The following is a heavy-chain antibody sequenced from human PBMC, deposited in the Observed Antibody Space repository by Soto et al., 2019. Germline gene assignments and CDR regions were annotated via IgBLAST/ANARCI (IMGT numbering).Heavy chain of an antibody. CDR1: GFTFSSYG. Sequence: QVQLVESGGGVVQPGRSLRLSCAASGFTFSSYGMHWVRQAPGKGLEWVAVIWYDGSNKYYADSVKGRFTIFRDNSKNPLHLQMNSLRAEDTAVYYCARRTYDILSNFTYYYYGMDVWGQGTTVTVSS. CDR2: IWYDGSNK. CDR3: ARRTYDILSNFTYYYYGMDV. J-gene: IGHJ6*02. D-gene: IGHD3-9*01. V-gene: IGHV3-33*01.